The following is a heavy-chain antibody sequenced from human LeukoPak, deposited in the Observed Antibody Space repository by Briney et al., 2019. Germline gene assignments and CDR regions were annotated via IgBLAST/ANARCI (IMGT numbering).Heavy chain of an antibody. CDR1: GASVSNNSAI. J-gene: IGHJ4*02. CDR3: ARSSNLHYFDY. CDR2: TYYRSKWYN. V-gene: IGHV6-1*01. Sequence: SQTLSLTCAISGASVSNNSAIWIWIRQSPSRGLQWLGRTYYRSKWYNDYAVSVKSRITLNVDTSKNQFSLQLNSVTPEDTAVYYCARSSNLHYFDYWGQGTQVTVSS.